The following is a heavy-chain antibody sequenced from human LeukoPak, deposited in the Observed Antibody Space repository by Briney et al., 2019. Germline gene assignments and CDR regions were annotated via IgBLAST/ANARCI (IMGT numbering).Heavy chain of an antibody. V-gene: IGHV1-2*02. D-gene: IGHD6-19*01. CDR1: GYTFTGYY. Sequence: ASVKVSCKASGYTFTGYYMHWVRQAPGQGLEWMGWINPSSGGTNYAQKFQGRVTMTRDTSISTAYMELSRLRSDDTAVYYCARGLSSGPAIFQHWGQGTLVTVSS. CDR3: ARGLSSGPAIFQH. J-gene: IGHJ1*01. CDR2: INPSSGGT.